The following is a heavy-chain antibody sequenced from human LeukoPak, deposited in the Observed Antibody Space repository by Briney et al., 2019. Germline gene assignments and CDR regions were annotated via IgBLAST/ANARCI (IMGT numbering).Heavy chain of an antibody. CDR3: ARGKKITVVRGVIRNYYCYMDV. Sequence: SETLSLTCAVYGGSFSGYYWSWIRQPPGKGLEWIGEINHSGSTNYNPSLKSRVTISVDTSKNQFSLKLSSVAAADTAVYYCARGKKITVVRGVIRNYYCYMDVWGKGTTATVSS. CDR1: GGSFSGYY. V-gene: IGHV4-34*01. CDR2: INHSGST. D-gene: IGHD3-10*01. J-gene: IGHJ6*03.